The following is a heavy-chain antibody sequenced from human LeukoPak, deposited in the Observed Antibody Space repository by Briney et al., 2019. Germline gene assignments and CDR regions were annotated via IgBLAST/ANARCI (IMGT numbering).Heavy chain of an antibody. J-gene: IGHJ5*02. CDR1: GYTFSSDG. CDR2: ISSYNGNT. CDR3: AGDDEEFGELRWFDP. Sequence: GASVKVSCKASGYTFSSDGISWVRQAPGQGLEWMGWISSYNGNTKYAEKLQGRVTMTTEKSTTTAYMELRSLRFDDTAVYYCAGDDEEFGELRWFDPWGQGTLVTVSS. V-gene: IGHV1-18*01. D-gene: IGHD3-10*01.